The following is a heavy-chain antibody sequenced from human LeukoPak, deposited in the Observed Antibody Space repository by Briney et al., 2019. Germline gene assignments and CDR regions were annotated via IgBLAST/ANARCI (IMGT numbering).Heavy chain of an antibody. J-gene: IGHJ3*02. V-gene: IGHV3-23*01. CDR2: ISYDGGTT. CDR1: GFTFSTSA. Sequence: GGSLRLSCSASGFTFSTSAMTWVRQAPGKGPEWVSFISYDGGTTSYSDSAKGRFTISRDNSKNTLYLQLNSLRAEDTAVYSCANVGSTNWHYAFPIWGQGTTVTVSS. CDR3: ANVGSTNWHYAFPI. D-gene: IGHD1-26*01.